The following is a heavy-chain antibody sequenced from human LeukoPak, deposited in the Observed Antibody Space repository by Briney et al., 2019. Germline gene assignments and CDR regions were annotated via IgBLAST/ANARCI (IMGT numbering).Heavy chain of an antibody. CDR1: GFTFSSYW. CDR3: TRGGENDYSDS. V-gene: IGHV3-74*01. Sequence: GGSLRLSCVASGFTFSSYWMHWVRQAPGKGLVCVSRISTDGRTTTYADSVKGRFTISRDNAKNTLYLQMNSLRVEDTAVYYCTRGGENDYSDSWGQGTLVTVSS. D-gene: IGHD3-16*01. J-gene: IGHJ4*02. CDR2: ISTDGRTT.